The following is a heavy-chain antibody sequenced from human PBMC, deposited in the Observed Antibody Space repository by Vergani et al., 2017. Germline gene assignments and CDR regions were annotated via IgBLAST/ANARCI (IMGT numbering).Heavy chain of an antibody. Sequence: QMQLVQSGAEVKKTGSSVKVSCKASGYTFTYRYLHWVRQAPGQALEWMGWITPFNGNTYYAQKFQDRVTITRDRSMSTAYMELSSLRSEDTAMYYCASSESSDSSGYYQDAFDIWGQGTMVTVSS. CDR1: GYTFTYRY. J-gene: IGHJ3*02. D-gene: IGHD3-22*01. V-gene: IGHV1-45*02. CDR2: ITPFNGNT. CDR3: ASSESSDSSGYYQDAFDI.